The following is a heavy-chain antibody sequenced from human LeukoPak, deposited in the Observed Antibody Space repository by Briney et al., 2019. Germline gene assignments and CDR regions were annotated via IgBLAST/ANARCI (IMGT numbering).Heavy chain of an antibody. CDR1: GFTFDDYA. CDR3: AKDSSHYYDSSGYFDY. CDR2: ISWNSGSI. Sequence: GGSLRLSCAASGFTFDDYAMHWVRQAPGKGLEWVSGISWNSGSIGYADSVKGRFTISRDNAKNSLYLQMNSLRAEDTALYYCAKDSSHYYDSSGYFDYWGQGTLVTVSS. J-gene: IGHJ4*02. V-gene: IGHV3-9*01. D-gene: IGHD3-22*01.